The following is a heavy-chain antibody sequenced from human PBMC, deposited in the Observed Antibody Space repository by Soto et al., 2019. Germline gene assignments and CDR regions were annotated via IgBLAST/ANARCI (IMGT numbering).Heavy chain of an antibody. CDR2: ISAYNGNT. CDR3: ARDAYYDYVWGSYRTHHAFDI. D-gene: IGHD3-16*02. V-gene: IGHV1-18*04. J-gene: IGHJ3*02. Sequence: GASVKVSCKASGYTFTSYGISWVRQAPGQGLEWMGWISAYNGNTNYAQKLQGRVTMTTDTSTSTAYMELRSLRSDDTAVYYCARDAYYDYVWGSYRTHHAFDIWGQGTMVTV. CDR1: GYTFTSYG.